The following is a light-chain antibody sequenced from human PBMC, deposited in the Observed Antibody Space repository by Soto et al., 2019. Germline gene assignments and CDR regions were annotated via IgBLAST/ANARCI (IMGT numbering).Light chain of an antibody. CDR2: GVT. V-gene: IGLV2-14*01. CDR3: SSYSNSYTWV. J-gene: IGLJ3*02. Sequence: QSALTQPASVSGSPGQSITISCTGTSSDVGSQNFVSWHQQHPGKAPKFIIYGVTNRPSGVSDRFSGSKSGNTASLTISGLPADDEADYYCSSYSNSYTWVFGGGTKLTVL. CDR1: SSDVGSQNF.